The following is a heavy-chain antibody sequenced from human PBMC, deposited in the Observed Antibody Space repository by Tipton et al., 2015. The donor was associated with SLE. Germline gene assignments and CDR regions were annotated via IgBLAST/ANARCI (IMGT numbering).Heavy chain of an antibody. CDR1: GGSFSGYY. V-gene: IGHV4-34*01. CDR3: AKVDIVLVVYAPGGWFDP. J-gene: IGHJ5*02. Sequence: TLSLTCAVYGGSFSGYYWSWIRQPPGKGLEWIGEINHSGSTNYNPSLKSRVPISVDTSKNQFSLKLSSVTAADTAVYYCAKVDIVLVVYAPGGWFDPWGQGTLVTVSS. D-gene: IGHD2-8*02. CDR2: INHSGST.